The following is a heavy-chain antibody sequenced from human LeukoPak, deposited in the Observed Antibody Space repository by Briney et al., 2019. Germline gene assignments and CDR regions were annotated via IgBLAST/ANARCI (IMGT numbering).Heavy chain of an antibody. Sequence: PGGSLRLSCAASGFTFSTYGMHWVRQAPGKGLEWVAVISYDGSNKYYTDSVKGRFTISRDNSKNTLYLQMNSLRAEDTAVYYCAKASNGGSYYVVIIDYWGQGTLVTVSS. V-gene: IGHV3-30*18. J-gene: IGHJ4*02. CDR3: AKASNGGSYYVVIIDY. D-gene: IGHD1-26*01. CDR2: ISYDGSNK. CDR1: GFTFSTYG.